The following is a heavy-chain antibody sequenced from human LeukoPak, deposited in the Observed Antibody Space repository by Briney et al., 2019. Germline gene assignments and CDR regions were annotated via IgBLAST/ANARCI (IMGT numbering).Heavy chain of an antibody. Sequence: ASVKVSCKASGYTFTSYGISWVRQAPGQGLEWMGWISAYNGNTNYAQKLQGRVTMTTDTSTSTAYMELRSLRSDDTAVYYCARYGGVADDSSGYPLFDYWGQGTLVTVSS. CDR3: ARYGGVADDSSGYPLFDY. D-gene: IGHD3-22*01. J-gene: IGHJ4*02. CDR1: GYTFTSYG. CDR2: ISAYNGNT. V-gene: IGHV1-18*01.